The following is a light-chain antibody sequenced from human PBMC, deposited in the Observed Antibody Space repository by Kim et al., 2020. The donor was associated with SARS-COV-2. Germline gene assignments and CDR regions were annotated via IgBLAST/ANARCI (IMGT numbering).Light chain of an antibody. CDR1: HNVDIN. Sequence: GASASVSRRASHNVDINLDWYQQTPGQPPRLLIYDAAIRDAGIPDRFSGSGSGTDFTLTIGSLAPEDFAVYYCHQRGSWPPALTFGGGTKVDIK. CDR3: HQRGSWPPALT. V-gene: IGKV3-11*01. J-gene: IGKJ4*01. CDR2: DAA.